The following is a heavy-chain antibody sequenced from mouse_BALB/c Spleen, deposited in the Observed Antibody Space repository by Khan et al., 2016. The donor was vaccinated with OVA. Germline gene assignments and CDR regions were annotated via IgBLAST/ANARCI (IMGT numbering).Heavy chain of an antibody. J-gene: IGHJ2*01. V-gene: IGHV5-17*02. CDR2: ISGDSSTI. CDR3: ARSYFYGYYLDQ. Sequence: EVQLVESGGGLVQPGGSRKLSCVASGFTFSSFGMHWVRQAPEKGLEWVAYISGDSSTIYYTDTVKGRFTISRDNPKNTLFLQMTSLRSEDMAMDYCARSYFYGYYLDQWGQGTTLTVSS. CDR1: GFTFSSFG. D-gene: IGHD1-1*01.